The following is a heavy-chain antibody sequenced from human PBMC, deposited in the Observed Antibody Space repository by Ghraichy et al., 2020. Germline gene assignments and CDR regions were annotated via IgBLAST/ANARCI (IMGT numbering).Heavy chain of an antibody. V-gene: IGHV3-48*01. CDR3: ARRIASAGRSFDY. J-gene: IGHJ4*02. CDR1: GFTFSSYS. Sequence: GGSLRLSCAASGFTFSSYSMNWVRQAPGKGLEWVSSISSGGSTINYADSVKGRFTVSRDNVENSLYLQMNSQRAEDTAVYYCARRIASAGRSFDYWGQGTLVTVSS. CDR2: ISSGGSTI. D-gene: IGHD6-13*01.